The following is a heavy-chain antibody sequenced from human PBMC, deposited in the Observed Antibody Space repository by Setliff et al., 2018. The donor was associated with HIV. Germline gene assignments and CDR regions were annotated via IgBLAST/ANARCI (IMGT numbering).Heavy chain of an antibody. Sequence: SETLSLTCAVYGGSFSGYYWSWIRQPPGKGREWIGEINQSGSTNYNPSLKSRVTISVDTSKNQFSLKLSSVTAADTAVYYCNIYYYHMDVWGKGTTVTVSS. V-gene: IGHV4-34*01. CDR1: GGSFSGYY. CDR3: NIYYYHMDV. CDR2: INQSGST. J-gene: IGHJ6*03.